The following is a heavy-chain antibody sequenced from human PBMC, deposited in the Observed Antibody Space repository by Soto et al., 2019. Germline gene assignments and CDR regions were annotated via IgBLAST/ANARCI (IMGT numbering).Heavy chain of an antibody. D-gene: IGHD3-3*01. Sequence: PGGSLRLSCAASGFTFSSYSMNWVRQAPGKGLEWVSYISSSSSTIYYADSVKGRFTISRDNAKNSLYLQMNSLRDEDTAVYYCARSYRGITIFGVVISGEYWFDPWGQGTLVTVSS. CDR1: GFTFSSYS. CDR2: ISSSSSTI. J-gene: IGHJ5*02. CDR3: ARSYRGITIFGVVISGEYWFDP. V-gene: IGHV3-48*02.